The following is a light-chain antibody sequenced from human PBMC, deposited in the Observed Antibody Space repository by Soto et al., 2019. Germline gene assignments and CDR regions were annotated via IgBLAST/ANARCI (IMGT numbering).Light chain of an antibody. V-gene: IGKV3-15*01. CDR2: GAS. Sequence: EIVMTQSPATLSVSPGERATLSCRASQSVTSNLAWYQQKPGQAPRLLICGASTRATGIPARFSGSGSGTEFTLTISRLQSEEFAVYYCQQYNNWPQTFGQVTKVELK. CDR1: QSVTSN. J-gene: IGKJ1*01. CDR3: QQYNNWPQT.